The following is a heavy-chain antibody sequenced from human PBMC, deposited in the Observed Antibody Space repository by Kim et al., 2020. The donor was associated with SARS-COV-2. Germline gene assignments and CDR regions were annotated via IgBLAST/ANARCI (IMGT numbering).Heavy chain of an antibody. CDR2: ISAYNGNT. CDR3: ARDSGFDDYGDYEGPYYFDY. CDR1: GYTFTSYG. D-gene: IGHD4-17*01. J-gene: IGHJ4*02. V-gene: IGHV1-18*01. Sequence: ASVKVSCKASGYTFTSYGISWVRQAPGQGLEWMGWISAYNGNTNYAQKLQGRVTMTTDTSTSTAYMELRSLRSDDTAVYYCARDSGFDDYGDYEGPYYFDYWGQGTLVTVSS.